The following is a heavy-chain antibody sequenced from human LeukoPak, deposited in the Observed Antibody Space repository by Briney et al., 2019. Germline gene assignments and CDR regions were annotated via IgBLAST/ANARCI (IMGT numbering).Heavy chain of an antibody. D-gene: IGHD3-3*01. Sequence: GGSLRLSCAASGFTFSDYYMSWIRQAPGKGLEWVSYISSSGSTIYYADSVKGRFTISRDNAKNSLYLQMNSLRAEDTAVYYCARGASRGIFGVVHSSDAFDIWGQGTMVTVSS. CDR2: ISSSGSTI. V-gene: IGHV3-11*04. CDR1: GFTFSDYY. CDR3: ARGASRGIFGVVHSSDAFDI. J-gene: IGHJ3*02.